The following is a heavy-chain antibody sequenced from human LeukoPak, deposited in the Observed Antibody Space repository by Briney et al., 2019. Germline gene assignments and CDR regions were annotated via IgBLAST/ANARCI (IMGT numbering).Heavy chain of an antibody. CDR1: GFTFSSYW. Sequence: GGSLRLSCAASGFTFSSYWMSWVRQAPGKGLEWVANIKQDGSEKYYVDSVKGRFIISRDNAKNSLYLQMNSLRAEDMAVYYCARSRIGYYYYYMDVWGKGTTVTVSS. V-gene: IGHV3-7*01. J-gene: IGHJ6*03. D-gene: IGHD2-15*01. CDR3: ARSRIGYYYYYMDV. CDR2: IKQDGSEK.